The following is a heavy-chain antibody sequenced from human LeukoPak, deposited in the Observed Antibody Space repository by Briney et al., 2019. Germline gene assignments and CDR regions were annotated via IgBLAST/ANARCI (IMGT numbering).Heavy chain of an antibody. CDR1: GGSISRSSYY. Sequence: SETLSLTCTVSGGSISRSSYYWGWIRQPPGKGLEWIGSIYYSGSTYYNPSLKSRVTISVDTSKNQFSLKLSSVTAADTAVYYCARDLDGIVGATLGKWFDPWGQGTLVTVSS. V-gene: IGHV4-39*07. J-gene: IGHJ5*02. CDR2: IYYSGST. D-gene: IGHD1-26*01. CDR3: ARDLDGIVGATLGKWFDP.